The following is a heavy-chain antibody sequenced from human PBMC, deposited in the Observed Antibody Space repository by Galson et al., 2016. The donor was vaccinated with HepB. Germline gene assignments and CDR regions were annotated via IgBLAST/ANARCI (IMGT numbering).Heavy chain of an antibody. CDR3: ARLRRVPAIFGVVTSGPFDY. CDR2: IYYSGGT. J-gene: IGHJ4*02. V-gene: IGHV4-39*01. D-gene: IGHD3-3*01. CDR1: GDSISSRSYY. Sequence: TLSLTCTVSGDSISSRSYYWGWIRQPPGKGLEWIGNIYYSGGTYYNPSLKSRVTISVDTSKNQFSLRLSSVTAADTAVYFCARLRRVPAIFGVVTSGPFDYWGQGTLLTVSS.